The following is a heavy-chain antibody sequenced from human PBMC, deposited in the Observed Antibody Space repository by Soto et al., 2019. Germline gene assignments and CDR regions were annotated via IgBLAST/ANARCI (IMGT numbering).Heavy chain of an antibody. D-gene: IGHD2-2*01. Sequence: QLQLQQWGAGLLKPSGTLSLPCAVYGGSFRGYYCSWIRQPPGKGLEWIGETNQSGSTNYNPSLKCRVTISVDTSKNQFSLKLSSVTAADTAVYYCARRTVVVPATLPGWFDPWGQGTLVTVSS. CDR2: TNQSGST. J-gene: IGHJ5*02. V-gene: IGHV4-34*01. CDR1: GGSFRGYY. CDR3: ARRTVVVPATLPGWFDP.